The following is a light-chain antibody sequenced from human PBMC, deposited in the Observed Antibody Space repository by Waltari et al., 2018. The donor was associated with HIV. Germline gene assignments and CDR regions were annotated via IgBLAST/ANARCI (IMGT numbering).Light chain of an antibody. J-gene: IGKJ5*01. CDR3: QQYGSSPPIT. CDR1: QSVSSSY. CDR2: GES. Sequence: EIVLTQSPGTLSLSPGERATLSCRASQSVSSSYLAWYQQKPGPAPRSLIYGESSRATGIPDRCSGSGSGTDFTLNISRLEPEDFAVYYCQQYGSSPPITFGQGTRLEIK. V-gene: IGKV3-20*01.